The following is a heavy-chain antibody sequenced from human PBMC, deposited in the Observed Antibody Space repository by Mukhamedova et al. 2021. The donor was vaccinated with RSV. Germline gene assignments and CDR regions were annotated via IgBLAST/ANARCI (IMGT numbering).Heavy chain of an antibody. CDR2: IYTSGST. J-gene: IGHJ4*02. D-gene: IGHD2-2*01. CDR3: ARDSTYCSSTSCPIHY. Sequence: QPAGKGLEWIGRIYTSGSTNYNPSLKSRVTMSVDTSKNQFSLKLSSVTAADTAVYYCARDSTYCSSTSCPIHYWGQGTLVTVSS. V-gene: IGHV4-4*07.